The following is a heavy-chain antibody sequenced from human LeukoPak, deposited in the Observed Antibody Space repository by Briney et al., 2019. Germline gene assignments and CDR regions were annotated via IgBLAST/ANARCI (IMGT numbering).Heavy chain of an antibody. V-gene: IGHV3-30*02. J-gene: IGHJ3*02. CDR1: GFIFSNYG. Sequence: TGGSLRLSCAASGFIFSNYGLHWVRQAPGKGLEWVAFIRYDGSNTYYADSVKGRFTISRDNSKNTLYLQMNSLRAEDTAVYYCARDPLSYYYDSSGFDAFDIWGQGTMVTVSS. CDR3: ARDPLSYYYDSSGFDAFDI. D-gene: IGHD3-22*01. CDR2: IRYDGSNT.